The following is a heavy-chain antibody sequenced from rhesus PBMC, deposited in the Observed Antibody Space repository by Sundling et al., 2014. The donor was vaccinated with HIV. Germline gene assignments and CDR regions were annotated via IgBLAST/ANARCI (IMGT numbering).Heavy chain of an antibody. D-gene: IGHD5-42*01. CDR1: GDSISSSNW. CDR3: ARERGSRVDY. Sequence: QVQLQESGPGLVKPSETLSLTCAVSGDSISSSNWWSWIRQSPGKGLEWLGEIGGYDGSTNYNPSLKSRVTISKDTSKNQFSLKLSSVTAADTAVYYCARERGSRVDYWGQGVLVTVSS. CDR2: IGGYDGST. J-gene: IGHJ4*01. V-gene: IGHV4-127*01.